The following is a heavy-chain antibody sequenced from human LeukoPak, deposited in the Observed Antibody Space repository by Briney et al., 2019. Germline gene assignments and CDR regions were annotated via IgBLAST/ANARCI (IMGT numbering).Heavy chain of an antibody. J-gene: IGHJ4*02. V-gene: IGHV3-66*01. CDR1: GFTVSSNY. Sequence: GGSLRLSCAASGFTVSSNYMSWVRQAPGKGLEWVSVIYSGGSTYYADSVKGRFTISRDNSKNTLYLQMNSLRAEDTAVYYCARAQGGSSPFDYWGQGTLVTVSS. CDR3: ARAQGGSSPFDY. D-gene: IGHD6-13*01. CDR2: IYSGGST.